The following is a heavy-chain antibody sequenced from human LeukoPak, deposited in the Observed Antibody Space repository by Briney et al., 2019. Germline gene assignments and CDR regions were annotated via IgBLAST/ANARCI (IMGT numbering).Heavy chain of an antibody. CDR1: GGSISSYC. CDR3: ARERAAYCTGDCHSFDY. Sequence: SETLSLTCIVSGGSISSYCWNWVRQSPGKGLEWIGYIYYSESTYYNPSLRSRVTISIDRSKDQFSLKMTSVTAADTATYFCARERAAYCTGDCHSFDYWGQGILVTVSS. V-gene: IGHV4-30-4*01. J-gene: IGHJ4*02. CDR2: IYYSEST. D-gene: IGHD2-21*02.